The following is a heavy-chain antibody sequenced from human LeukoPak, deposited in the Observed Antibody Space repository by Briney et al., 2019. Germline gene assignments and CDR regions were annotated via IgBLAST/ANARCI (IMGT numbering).Heavy chain of an antibody. V-gene: IGHV3-23*01. Sequence: PGGSLRLSCVGSGFHFRLYNMNWVRQAPGKGLERVSGIPAGGTDRYYADSVKGRFTISRDNTENTLYLQMNSLGAEDTALYYCAKDSQYYDFWSHYSAYNYYYMDVWGKGTTVTVSS. CDR2: IPAGGTDR. J-gene: IGHJ6*03. CDR3: AKDSQYYDFWSHYSAYNYYYMDV. CDR1: GFHFRLYN. D-gene: IGHD3-3*01.